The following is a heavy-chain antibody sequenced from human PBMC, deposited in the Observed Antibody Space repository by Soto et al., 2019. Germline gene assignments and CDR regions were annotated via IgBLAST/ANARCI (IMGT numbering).Heavy chain of an antibody. D-gene: IGHD2-2*01. CDR3: VVFRAGWELRPEPAALAI. V-gene: IGHV3-33*01. J-gene: IGHJ6*03. Sequence: GKGLEWVAVIWYDGSNKYYADSVKGRFTISRDNSKNTLYLQMNSLRAEDTAVYYCVVFRAGWELRPEPAALAILGKRT. CDR2: IWYDGSNK.